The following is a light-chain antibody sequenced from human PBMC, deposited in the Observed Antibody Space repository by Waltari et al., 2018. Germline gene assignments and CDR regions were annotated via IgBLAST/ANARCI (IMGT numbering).Light chain of an antibody. CDR2: GKR. J-gene: IGLJ2*01. V-gene: IGLV1-40*01. Sequence: QSVLTQPPSGSGAPGQRVTISCTGSSSNIGAGYDVHWYRQLPGTAPKLLIYGKRKRASGLTDRFSGSKSGTSASLAITGRQGEDEADYYCQSYDSTLSGLVFGGGTKLTVL. CDR1: SSNIGAGYD. CDR3: QSYDSTLSGLV.